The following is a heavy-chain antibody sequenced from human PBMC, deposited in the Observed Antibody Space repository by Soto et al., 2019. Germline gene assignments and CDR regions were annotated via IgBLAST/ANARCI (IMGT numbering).Heavy chain of an antibody. J-gene: IGHJ4*02. CDR3: ARSPRSSPYFDY. Sequence: PGESQKISCKGAEYKFSNFGIGWVRQLPGKGLEWMGIIYPGDHETRYSPSFHGKVTISADKSINTAYLQWNSLEASDTAFYFCARSPRSSPYFDYWGQGALVTVSS. CDR1: EYKFSNFG. CDR2: IYPGDHET. D-gene: IGHD6-13*01. V-gene: IGHV5-51*01.